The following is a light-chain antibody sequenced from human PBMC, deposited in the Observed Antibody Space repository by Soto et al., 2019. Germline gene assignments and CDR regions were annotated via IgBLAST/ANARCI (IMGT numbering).Light chain of an antibody. V-gene: IGKV3-20*01. CDR3: QQYGSSPRT. CDR1: QSVSSSY. Sequence: EIMLTQSPGTLSLTKRERATLSCRASQSVSSSYLAWYQQKPGQAPRLVIYGASSRATGIPDRFSGSGSGTDFTLTICRLEPEDFAVYYCQQYGSSPRTFGQGTMVDIK. CDR2: GAS. J-gene: IGKJ1*01.